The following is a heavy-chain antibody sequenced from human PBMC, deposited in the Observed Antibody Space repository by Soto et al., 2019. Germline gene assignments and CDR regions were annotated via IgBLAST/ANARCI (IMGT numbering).Heavy chain of an antibody. CDR1: GFTFSSYA. V-gene: IGHV3-23*01. CDR2: ISGSGGST. J-gene: IGHJ5*02. Sequence: WGSLRLSCAASGFTFSSYAMSWVRQAPGKGLEWVSAISGSGGSTYYADSVKGRFTISRDNSKNTLYLQMNSLRAEDTAVYYCAKGLGYSSSGSWFDPWGQGTLVTVSS. CDR3: AKGLGYSSSGSWFDP. D-gene: IGHD6-13*01.